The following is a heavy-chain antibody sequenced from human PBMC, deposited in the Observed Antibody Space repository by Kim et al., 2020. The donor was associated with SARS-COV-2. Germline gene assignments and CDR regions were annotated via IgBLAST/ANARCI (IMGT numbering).Heavy chain of an antibody. J-gene: IGHJ5*02. CDR1: GGTFSSYA. V-gene: IGHV1-69*13. CDR3: ARLKFQRDFDWFRFDP. Sequence: SVKVSCKASGGTFSSYAISWVRQAPGQGLEWMGGIIPIFGTANYAQKFQGRVTITADESTSTAYMELSSLRSEDTAVYYCARLKFQRDFDWFRFDPWGQGTLVTVSS. CDR2: IIPIFGTA. D-gene: IGHD3-9*01.